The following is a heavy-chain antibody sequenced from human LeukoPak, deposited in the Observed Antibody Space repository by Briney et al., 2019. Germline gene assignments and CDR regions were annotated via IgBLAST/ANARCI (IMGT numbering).Heavy chain of an antibody. Sequence: PSETLSLTCTVSGGSISSSSYYWGWIRQPPGKGLEWIGSIYYSGSTYYNPSLKSRVTISVDTSKNQFSLKLSSVTAADTAVYYCATQKCSGGSCYPKKFDYWGQGTLVTVSS. CDR3: ATQKCSGGSCYPKKFDY. CDR2: IYYSGST. D-gene: IGHD2-15*01. V-gene: IGHV4-39*07. J-gene: IGHJ4*02. CDR1: GGSISSSSYY.